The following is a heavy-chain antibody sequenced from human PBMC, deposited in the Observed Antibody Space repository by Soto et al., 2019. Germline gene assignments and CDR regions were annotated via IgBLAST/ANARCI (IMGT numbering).Heavy chain of an antibody. Sequence: SSVQVSCKASGYTFTSYDINWVRQATGQGLEWMGWMNPNSGNTGYAQKFQGRVTMTRNTSISTAYMELSSLRSEDTAVYYCARGPSVGYWFACRGQRTRGTVSS. J-gene: IGHJ5*01. CDR2: MNPNSGNT. V-gene: IGHV1-8*01. D-gene: IGHD6-19*01. CDR1: GYTFTSYD. CDR3: ARGPSVGYWFAC.